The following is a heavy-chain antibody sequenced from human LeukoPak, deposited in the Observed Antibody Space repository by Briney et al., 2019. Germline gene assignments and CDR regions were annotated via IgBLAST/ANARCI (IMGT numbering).Heavy chain of an antibody. CDR1: GFTFSSYA. D-gene: IGHD1-26*01. Sequence: GGSLRLSCAASGFTFSSYAMSWVRQAPGKGLEWVSAISGSGGSTYYADSVKGRFTISRDNSKNTLYLQMNSLRAEDTAVYYCAKDKDTWMAATGPGDFDYWGQGTLVTVSS. J-gene: IGHJ4*02. CDR2: ISGSGGST. V-gene: IGHV3-23*01. CDR3: AKDKDTWMAATGPGDFDY.